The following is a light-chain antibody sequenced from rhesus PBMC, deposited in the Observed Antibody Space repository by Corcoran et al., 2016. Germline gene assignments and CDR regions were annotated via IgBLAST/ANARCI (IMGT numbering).Light chain of an antibody. Sequence: DIQMSQSPSSLSASVGDRVTITCRASQGISSYLNWYQQKPGKAPKFLIYHANSLASGVPLRFSGSGSWTEFTLTISSLRPEDFATYYCQQGNSNPYSFGQGTKVEIK. J-gene: IGKJ2*01. V-gene: IGKV1-32*02. CDR1: QGISSY. CDR3: QQGNSNPYS. CDR2: HAN.